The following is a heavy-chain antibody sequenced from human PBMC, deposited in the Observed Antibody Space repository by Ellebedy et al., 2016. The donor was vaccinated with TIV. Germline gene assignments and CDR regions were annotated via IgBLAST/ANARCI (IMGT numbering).Heavy chain of an antibody. CDR3: ARDHQRGCSSTSCIYYYGMDV. CDR2: ISYDGSNK. CDR1: GFTFSRYA. V-gene: IGHV3-30-3*01. D-gene: IGHD2-2*01. J-gene: IGHJ6*02. Sequence: GGSLRLXXAASGFTFSRYAMHWVRQAPGKGLEWVAVISYDGSNKYYADSVKGRFTISRDNSKNTLYLQMNSLRAEDTAVYYCARDHQRGCSSTSCIYYYGMDVWGQGTTVTVSS.